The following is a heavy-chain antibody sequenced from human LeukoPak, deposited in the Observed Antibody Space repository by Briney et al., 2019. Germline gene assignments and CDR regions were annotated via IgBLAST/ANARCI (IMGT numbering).Heavy chain of an antibody. V-gene: IGHV4-59*12. CDR1: GGSISSYY. J-gene: IGHJ4*02. CDR2: IYYSGST. Sequence: SETLSLTCTVSGGSISSYYWSWIRQPPGKGLEWIGYIYYSGSTNYNPSLKSRVTISVDTSKNQFSLKLSSVTAADTAVYYCATGTGYCSSGSCYDYWGQGALVTVSS. D-gene: IGHD2-15*01. CDR3: ATGTGYCSSGSCYDY.